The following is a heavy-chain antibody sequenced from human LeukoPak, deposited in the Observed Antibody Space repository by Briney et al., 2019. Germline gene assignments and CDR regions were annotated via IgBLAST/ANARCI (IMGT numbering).Heavy chain of an antibody. Sequence: RSGGSLRLSCAASGFTFSSYSMNWVRQAPGKGLEWVSSISSSSSYIYYADSVKGRFTISRDNAKNSLYLQMNSLRAEDTAVYYCASAVDGIQLWDFDYWGQGTLVTVSS. V-gene: IGHV3-21*04. CDR3: ASAVDGIQLWDFDY. D-gene: IGHD5-18*01. CDR2: ISSSSSYI. J-gene: IGHJ4*02. CDR1: GFTFSSYS.